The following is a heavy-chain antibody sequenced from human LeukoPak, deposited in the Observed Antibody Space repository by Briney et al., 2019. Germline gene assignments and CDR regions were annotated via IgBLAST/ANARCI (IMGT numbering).Heavy chain of an antibody. CDR3: ARVSQTPAYYYTSGYYYHGY. Sequence: ASVKVSCKASGYTFSAYDINWVRQAPGQGLAWMGWMNPNSGNTGFAQKFQGRVTMTRDTSINTAYMELSNLRSEDTAVYYCARVSQTPAYYYTSGYYYHGYWGQGTRVTVSS. CDR1: GYTFSAYD. D-gene: IGHD3-22*01. V-gene: IGHV1-8*01. CDR2: MNPNSGNT. J-gene: IGHJ4*02.